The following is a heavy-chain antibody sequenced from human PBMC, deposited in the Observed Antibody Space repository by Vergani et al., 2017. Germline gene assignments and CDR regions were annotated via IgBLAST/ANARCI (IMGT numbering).Heavy chain of an antibody. V-gene: IGHV1-2*02. CDR3: ATALFGNLWNYGHY. J-gene: IGHJ4*02. Sequence: QVQLVQSGAEVKKPGASVKVSCKASGYTFTGYYMHWVRQAPGQGLEWMGWINPNSGGTNYAQKFQGRVTMTEDTSTDTAYMELSSLRSEDTAVYYCATALFGNLWNYGHYWGQGTLVTVSS. CDR2: INPNSGGT. CDR1: GYTFTGYY. D-gene: IGHD1-7*01.